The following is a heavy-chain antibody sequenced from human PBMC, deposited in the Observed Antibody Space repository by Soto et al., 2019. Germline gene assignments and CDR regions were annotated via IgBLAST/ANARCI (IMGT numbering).Heavy chain of an antibody. CDR3: ASEIYSSYLQMGQ. CDR2: IHYSGST. Sequence: PSETLSLTCTVSGGSISSGDYYWSWIRQPPGKGLEWIGYIHYSGSTYYNPSLKSRVTISVDTSKNQFSLKLSSVTAADTAVYYCASEIYSSYLQMGQWGQGTLVTVSS. J-gene: IGHJ4*02. V-gene: IGHV4-30-4*01. D-gene: IGHD6-6*01. CDR1: GGSISSGDYY.